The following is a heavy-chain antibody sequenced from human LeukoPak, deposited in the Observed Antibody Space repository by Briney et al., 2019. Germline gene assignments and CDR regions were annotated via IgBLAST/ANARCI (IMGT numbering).Heavy chain of an antibody. Sequence: GGSLRLSCAASGFTFSSYSMNWVRQAPGKGLEWVSSISSSSTYIYYADSVKGRFTISRDNAKNSLYLQMNSLRAGDTAVYYCARDHRYCSGGSCYWESYYYYYMDVWGKGTTVTVSS. V-gene: IGHV3-21*01. J-gene: IGHJ6*03. CDR3: ARDHRYCSGGSCYWESYYYYYMDV. CDR2: ISSSSTYI. CDR1: GFTFSSYS. D-gene: IGHD2-15*01.